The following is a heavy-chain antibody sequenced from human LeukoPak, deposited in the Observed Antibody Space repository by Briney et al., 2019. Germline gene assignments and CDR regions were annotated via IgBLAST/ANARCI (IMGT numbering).Heavy chain of an antibody. Sequence: GGSLRLSCAASGFIVSSEYMSWVRQAPGKGLEWLSVIHDGDGTYYADSVKARFTISRDNSKNTLHLQMNSLRAEDTAVYYCARLATSTGSYVDYWGQGTLVTVSS. J-gene: IGHJ4*02. CDR2: IHDGDGT. V-gene: IGHV3-53*01. CDR1: GFIVSSEY. D-gene: IGHD1-26*01. CDR3: ARLATSTGSYVDY.